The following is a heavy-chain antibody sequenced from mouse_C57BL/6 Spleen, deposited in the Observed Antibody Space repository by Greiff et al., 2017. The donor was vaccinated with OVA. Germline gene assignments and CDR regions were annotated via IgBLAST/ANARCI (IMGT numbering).Heavy chain of an antibody. Sequence: VQLQQSGAELVRPGTSVKVSCKASGYAFTNYLIEWVKQRPGQGLEWIGVINPGSGGTNYTEKFKGKATLTADKSSSTAYMQLSSLTSEDSAVYFCARSYYGSSSFAYWGQGTLVTVSA. D-gene: IGHD1-1*01. J-gene: IGHJ3*01. CDR1: GYAFTNYL. V-gene: IGHV1-54*01. CDR2: INPGSGGT. CDR3: ARSYYGSSSFAY.